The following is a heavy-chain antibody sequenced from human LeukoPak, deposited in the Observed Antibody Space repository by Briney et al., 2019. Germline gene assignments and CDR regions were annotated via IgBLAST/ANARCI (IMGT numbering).Heavy chain of an antibody. D-gene: IGHD3-10*01. Sequence: GASVKVSCKASGYTFTGYYMHWVRQAPGQGLEWMGWINPNSGGTNYAQKFQGRVTMTRDTSISTAYMELSRLRSDDTAVYYCARGPPYYYGSGSYSGDYWGQGTLVTVSS. J-gene: IGHJ4*02. CDR1: GYTFTGYY. V-gene: IGHV1-2*02. CDR2: INPNSGGT. CDR3: ARGPPYYYGSGSYSGDY.